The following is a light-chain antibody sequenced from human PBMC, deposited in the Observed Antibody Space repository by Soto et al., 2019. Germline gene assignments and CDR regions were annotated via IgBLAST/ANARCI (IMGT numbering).Light chain of an antibody. CDR1: NIGSKS. J-gene: IGLJ2*01. CDR3: QVWDSSSDLVV. V-gene: IGLV3-21*02. Sequence: SYELTQPPSVSVAPGQTARITCGGNNIGSKSMHWYQQKPGQAPVLVVYDDSDRPSGIPERFSGSNSGNTATLTISRVEAGDEADYYCQVWDSSSDLVVFGGGTKLTVL. CDR2: DDS.